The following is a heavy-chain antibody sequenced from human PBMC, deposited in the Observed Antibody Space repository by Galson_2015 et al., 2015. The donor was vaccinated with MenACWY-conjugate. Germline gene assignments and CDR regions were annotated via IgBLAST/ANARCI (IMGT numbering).Heavy chain of an antibody. D-gene: IGHD1-1*01. CDR1: GDSISSKSYS. CDR2: SYSSGNT. J-gene: IGHJ4*02. V-gene: IGHV4-39*07. CDR3: SRVRGTTGTDS. Sequence: TLSLTCTVSGDSISSKSYSWGWVRQPPGQGLEWIGTSYSSGNTHYNPSLKSRVTISVDASENQFSLKLTSVTTADTAVYYCSRVRGTTGTDSWGQGTLVSVSS.